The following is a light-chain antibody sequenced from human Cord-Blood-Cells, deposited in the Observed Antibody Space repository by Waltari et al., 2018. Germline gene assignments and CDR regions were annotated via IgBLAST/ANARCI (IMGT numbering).Light chain of an antibody. CDR3: QQYGSSPRT. V-gene: IGKV3-20*01. Sequence: EIVLTQSPGTLSLSPGERATLSCRASQSVSSSYLAWYQQKPGHAPRLLIYGASSRATGIPARFRGSGSGTDFTLTISRLEPEDFAVYYCQQYGSSPRTFGQGTKLEIK. CDR1: QSVSSSY. CDR2: GAS. J-gene: IGKJ2*01.